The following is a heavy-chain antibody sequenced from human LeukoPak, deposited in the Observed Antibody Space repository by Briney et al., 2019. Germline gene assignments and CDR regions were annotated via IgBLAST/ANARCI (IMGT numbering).Heavy chain of an antibody. Sequence: SVKVSCKASGGTFSSYAISWVRQAPGQGLEWMGGIIPIFGTANYAQKFQGRVTITADESTSTAYMELSSLRSEDTAVYYCARDLFPLKSGRNGYYYYYGMDVWGQGTTVTVSS. CDR3: ARDLFPLKSGRNGYYYYYGMDV. V-gene: IGHV1-69*13. CDR1: GGTFSSYA. J-gene: IGHJ6*02. CDR2: IIPIFGTA. D-gene: IGHD3-3*01.